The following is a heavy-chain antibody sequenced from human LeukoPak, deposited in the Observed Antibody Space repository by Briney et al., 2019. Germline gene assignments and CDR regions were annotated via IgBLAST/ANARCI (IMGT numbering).Heavy chain of an antibody. CDR3: ARDRYSSK. Sequence: PGGSLRLSCVASGFTFSSYWVTWVRQAPGKGLEWVANIKEDGSEKYYVDSVKGRFSISRDNAKNSLFLQMNSPRAEDTAVYYCARDRYSSKWGQGTLVTVSS. J-gene: IGHJ1*01. CDR1: GFTFSSYW. CDR2: IKEDGSEK. D-gene: IGHD6-19*01. V-gene: IGHV3-7*01.